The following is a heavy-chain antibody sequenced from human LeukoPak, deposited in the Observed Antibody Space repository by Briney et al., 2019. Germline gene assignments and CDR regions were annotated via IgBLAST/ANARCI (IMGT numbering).Heavy chain of an antibody. CDR2: INHSGST. J-gene: IGHJ4*02. CDR3: ARGRRTYSYASSGYYPPDY. Sequence: PSETLSLTCAVYGGSFSGYYWSWSRQPPGKGLEWIGEINHSGSTNYNPSLKIRVTISVDTSKNQFSLKLSSVTAAEPAVYYCARGRRTYSYASSGYYPPDYWGQGTLVTVSS. V-gene: IGHV4-34*01. D-gene: IGHD3-22*01. CDR1: GGSFSGYY.